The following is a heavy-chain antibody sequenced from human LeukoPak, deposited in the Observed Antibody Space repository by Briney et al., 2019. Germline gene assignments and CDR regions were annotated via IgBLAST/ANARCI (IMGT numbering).Heavy chain of an antibody. D-gene: IGHD3-16*01. V-gene: IGHV3-7*05. CDR1: EFTFSSYW. J-gene: IGHJ4*02. CDR2: IKQDGSEK. Sequence: PGGSLRLSCAASEFTFSSYWMSWVRQAPGKGLEWVANIKQDGSEKYYVDSVKGRFTISRDNTKNSLYLQMNSLRAEDTAVYYCARGGTITWVEDYWGQGTLVTVSS. CDR3: ARGGTITWVEDY.